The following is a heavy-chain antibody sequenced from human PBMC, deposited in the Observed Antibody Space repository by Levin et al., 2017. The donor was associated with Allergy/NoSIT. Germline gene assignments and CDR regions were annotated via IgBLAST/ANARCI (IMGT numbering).Heavy chain of an antibody. D-gene: IGHD2-2*01. J-gene: IGHJ4*02. CDR1: GFSFSNYY. CDR3: ARGGCSSTSCLDN. CDR2: VTSDGSVT. V-gene: IGHV3-74*01. Sequence: GESLKISCAASGFSFSNYYMHWVRQAAGKGLVWVARVTSDGSVTDYADSVKGRFTISRDNARNTLYLQMNSLRAEDTAVYYCARGGCSSTSCLDNWGQGILVTVSS.